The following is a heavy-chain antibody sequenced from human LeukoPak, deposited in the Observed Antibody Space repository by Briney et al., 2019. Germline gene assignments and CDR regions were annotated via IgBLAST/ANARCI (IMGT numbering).Heavy chain of an antibody. V-gene: IGHV4-30-2*01. CDR3: ARSRQASGLFSS. J-gene: IGHJ5*02. CDR2: IYDRGPA. CDR1: GYAISSGGFS. Sequence: SETLSLTCTVSGYAISSGGFSWNWIRQPPGKGLEWIGCIYDRGPASYNPSLKSRFTISVVRPKNQFYLNVTSLTAADTAAYYCARSRQASGLFSSWGQGTLVVVSS. D-gene: IGHD3-10*01.